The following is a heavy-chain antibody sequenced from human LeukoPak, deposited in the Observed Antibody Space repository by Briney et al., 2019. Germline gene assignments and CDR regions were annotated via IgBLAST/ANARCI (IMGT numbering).Heavy chain of an antibody. J-gene: IGHJ6*02. D-gene: IGHD3-16*01. V-gene: IGHV3-53*01. CDR2: IYSGGST. CDR3: ARDGVFDYYGMDV. CDR1: GFTVSSNY. Sequence: GGSLRLSCAASGFTVSSNYMSWLRQAPGKGLEWVSVIYSGGSTYYADSVKGRFTISRDNSKNTLYLQMNSLRAEDTAVYYCARDGVFDYYGMDVWGQGTTVTVSS.